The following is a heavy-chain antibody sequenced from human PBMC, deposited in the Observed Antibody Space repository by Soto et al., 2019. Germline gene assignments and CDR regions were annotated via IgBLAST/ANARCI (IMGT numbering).Heavy chain of an antibody. J-gene: IGHJ6*02. D-gene: IGHD3-10*01. CDR2: ISSSSSYI. V-gene: IGHV3-21*02. CDR3: ARALNYGSGRYYNYGMDV. Sequence: EVQLVESGGGLVKPGGSLRLSCAASGFTFSSYTMNWVRQAPGKGLEWVSSISSSSSYIYYVDSVKGRFTISRDNAKNLLFLEMNSLRVEDTAVFYCARALNYGSGRYYNYGMDVWGQGTTVAVSS. CDR1: GFTFSSYT.